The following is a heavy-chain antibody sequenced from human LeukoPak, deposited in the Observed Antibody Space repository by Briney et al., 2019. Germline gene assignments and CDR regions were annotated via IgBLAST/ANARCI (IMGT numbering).Heavy chain of an antibody. V-gene: IGHV1-69*02. J-gene: IGHJ3*02. CDR1: GGTFSSYT. Sequence: SVKVSCKASGGTFSSYTISWVRQAPGQGLEWMGRIIPILGIANYAQKFQGRVTITADKSTCTAYMELSSLRSEDTAVYYCASTGPSSGGAFDIWGQGTMVTVSS. CDR2: IIPILGIA. CDR3: ASTGPSSGGAFDI. D-gene: IGHD3-22*01.